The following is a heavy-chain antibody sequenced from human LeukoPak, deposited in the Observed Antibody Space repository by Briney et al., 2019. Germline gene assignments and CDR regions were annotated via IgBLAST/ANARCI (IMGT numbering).Heavy chain of an antibody. Sequence: SETLSLTCAVYSGTFSGYQWTWIRQAPGKGLEWIGQIDHIGRTNPNPSLTGRVTISTDTSKNQFSLMLSSVTAADTAVYYSARVGATISWGQGTQVTVSS. CDR2: IDHIGRT. CDR1: SGTFSGYQ. CDR3: ARVGATIS. V-gene: IGHV4-34*01. J-gene: IGHJ5*02. D-gene: IGHD1-26*01.